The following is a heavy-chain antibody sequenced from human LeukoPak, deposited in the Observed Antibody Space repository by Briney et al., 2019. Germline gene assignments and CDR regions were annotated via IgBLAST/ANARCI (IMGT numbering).Heavy chain of an antibody. Sequence: PGGSLRLSCAASGFMFSAYSMNRVRQAPGKGLEGVSSVSSSSSYIYYADSVEGRFTISRDNDKNSLYLQMNSLRAEDTAVYYCASSYHYCGGDCYPESYYYYMDVWGKGTTVTVSS. CDR2: VSSSSSYI. CDR1: GFMFSAYS. CDR3: ASSYHYCGGDCYPESYYYYMDV. D-gene: IGHD2-21*02. J-gene: IGHJ6*03. V-gene: IGHV3-21*01.